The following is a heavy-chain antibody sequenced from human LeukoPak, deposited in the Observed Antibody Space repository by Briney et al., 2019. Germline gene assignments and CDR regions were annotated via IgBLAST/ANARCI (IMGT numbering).Heavy chain of an antibody. CDR2: ISSSSSYI. Sequence: GGSLRLSCAASEFTFSSYSMNWVRQAPGKGLEWVSSISSSSSYIYYADSVKGRFTISRDNAKNSLYLQMNSLRAEDTAVYYCARSQHYYDSSGYLPWGQGTLVTVSS. J-gene: IGHJ5*02. D-gene: IGHD3-22*01. V-gene: IGHV3-21*01. CDR1: EFTFSSYS. CDR3: ARSQHYYDSSGYLP.